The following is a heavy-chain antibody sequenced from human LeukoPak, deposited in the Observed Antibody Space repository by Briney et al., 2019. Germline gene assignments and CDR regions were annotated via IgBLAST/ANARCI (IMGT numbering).Heavy chain of an antibody. J-gene: IGHJ4*02. D-gene: IGHD1-26*01. CDR2: IYHSGST. V-gene: IGHV4-59*01. Sequence: NTSETLSLTCSVSGGSMSSYYWSWIRQSPGKGLEWIGYIYHSGSTDYNSSLKSRVTISEDTSKKQFSLKVSSVTAADTAVYYCARGFQGASFDYWGQGTLVTVSS. CDR3: ARGFQGASFDY. CDR1: GGSMSSYY.